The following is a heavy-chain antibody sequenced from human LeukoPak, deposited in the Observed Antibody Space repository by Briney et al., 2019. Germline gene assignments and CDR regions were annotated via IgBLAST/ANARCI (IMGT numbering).Heavy chain of an antibody. D-gene: IGHD2/OR15-2a*01. CDR1: GFTFSSYW. Sequence: GGSLRLSCAASGFTFSSYWMSWVRQAPGKGLEWVANIKQDGSEKYYVDSVKGRFTISRDNAKNSLYLQMNSLRAEDTAVYYCARDSSYYYYYMDVWGKGTTVTISS. J-gene: IGHJ6*03. CDR2: IKQDGSEK. V-gene: IGHV3-7*01. CDR3: ARDSSYYYYYMDV.